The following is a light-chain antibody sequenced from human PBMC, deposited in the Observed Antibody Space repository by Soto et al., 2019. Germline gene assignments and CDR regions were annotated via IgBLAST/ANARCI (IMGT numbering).Light chain of an antibody. CDR2: AAS. J-gene: IGKJ3*01. CDR3: QKYNSAPLT. Sequence: DIQMTQSPSSLSASVGDRVTITCRASQGISNYLAWYQQKPGKVPKLLIYAASTLQSGVPSRFSGSGSATDFTRTISSLPTEDVETYYCQKYNSAPLTVGPRTKVDIK. CDR1: QGISNY. V-gene: IGKV1-27*01.